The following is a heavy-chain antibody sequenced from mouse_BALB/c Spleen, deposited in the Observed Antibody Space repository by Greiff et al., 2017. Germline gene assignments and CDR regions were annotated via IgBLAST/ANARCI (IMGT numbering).Heavy chain of an antibody. Sequence: EVMLVESGGGLVKPGGSLKLSCAASGFAFSSYDMSWVRQTPEKRLEWVAYISSGGGSTYYPDTVKGRFTISRDNAKNTLYLQMSSLKSEDTAMYYCARHPLYDGYGAYWGQGTLVTVSA. CDR1: GFAFSSYD. V-gene: IGHV5-12-1*01. CDR3: ARHPLYDGYGAY. J-gene: IGHJ3*01. D-gene: IGHD2-3*01. CDR2: ISSGGGST.